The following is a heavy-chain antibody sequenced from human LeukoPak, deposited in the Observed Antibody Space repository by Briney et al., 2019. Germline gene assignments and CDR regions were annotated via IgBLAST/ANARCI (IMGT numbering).Heavy chain of an antibody. V-gene: IGHV3-7*01. Sequence: PGGSLRLSCAASGFTFSGHWTSSVCDAPQKGLEWVAHTNQDGSEKYYADSVKGRFIISRDNAKNSLYFQMNSLRAEDTAVYYCANHQHWGQGTLVTVPS. CDR1: GFTFSGHW. J-gene: IGHJ4*02. CDR2: TNQDGSEK. CDR3: ANHQH.